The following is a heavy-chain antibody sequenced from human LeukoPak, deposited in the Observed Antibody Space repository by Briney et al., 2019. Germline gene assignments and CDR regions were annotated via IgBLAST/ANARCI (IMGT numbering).Heavy chain of an antibody. CDR1: GGSISSYY. CDR3: ARHTYPIAAAEVDY. V-gene: IGHV4-59*08. Sequence: PSETLSLTCTVSGGSISSYYWSWIREPPGKGLEWIGYIYYSGSTNYNPSLKSRVTISVDTSKNQFSLKLSSVTAADTAVYYCARHTYPIAAAEVDYWGQGTLVTVSS. J-gene: IGHJ4*02. CDR2: IYYSGST. D-gene: IGHD6-13*01.